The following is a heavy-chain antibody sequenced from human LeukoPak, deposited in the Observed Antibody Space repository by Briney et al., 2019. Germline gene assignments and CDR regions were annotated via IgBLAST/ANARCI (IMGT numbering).Heavy chain of an antibody. CDR3: ARDQRGYYDSSGYYPNWFDP. CDR1: GGSISSYY. V-gene: IGHV4-59*01. CDR2: IYYSGSA. Sequence: SETLSLTRTVSGGSISSYYWSWIRQPPGEGLEWIGYIYYSGSANYNPSLKSRVTISVDTSKNQFSLKLSSVTAADTAVYYCARDQRGYYDSSGYYPNWFDPWGQGTLVTVSS. D-gene: IGHD3-22*01. J-gene: IGHJ5*02.